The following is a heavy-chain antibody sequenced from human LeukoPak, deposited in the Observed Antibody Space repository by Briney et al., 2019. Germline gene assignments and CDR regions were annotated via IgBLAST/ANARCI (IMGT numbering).Heavy chain of an antibody. V-gene: IGHV3-23*01. J-gene: IGHJ4*02. D-gene: IGHD3-22*01. Sequence: GGSLRLSRAASLFTLRSYAMGWVRQARWKGLAGVSGMRSDGGRTSYADSVKGRLTISRDNPMNRVYMEMNSLRAEDTAVYYCSVMHRYYDGSGYWVQWGQGTLVTVSS. CDR1: LFTLRSYA. CDR2: MRSDGGRT. CDR3: SVMHRYYDGSGYWVQ.